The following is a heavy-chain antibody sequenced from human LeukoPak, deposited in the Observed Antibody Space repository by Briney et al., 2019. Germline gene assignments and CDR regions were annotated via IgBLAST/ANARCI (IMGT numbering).Heavy chain of an antibody. CDR1: GGSISSSSYY. CDR2: IYTSGST. CDR3: AREFVVQRVFDY. V-gene: IGHV4-39*07. D-gene: IGHD2-2*01. J-gene: IGHJ4*02. Sequence: SETLSLTCTVSGGSISSSSYYWGWIRQPPGKGLEWIGRIYTSGSTNYNPSLKSRVTISVDTSKNQFSLKLSSVTAADTAVYYCAREFVVQRVFDYWGQGTLVTVSS.